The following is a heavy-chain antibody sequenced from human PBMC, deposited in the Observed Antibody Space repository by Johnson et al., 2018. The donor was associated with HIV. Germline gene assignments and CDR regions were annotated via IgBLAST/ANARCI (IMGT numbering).Heavy chain of an antibody. CDR3: ARGDYVYMDYSAFDI. Sequence: QVQLVESGGGVVQPGRSLRLSCAASGFTFRSYAIHWVRQATGKGLEWVALTSYDGSNKYYADSGKGRFPISRDNSKNTLYLQMNSLRAEDTAVYYCARGDYVYMDYSAFDIWGQGTMVTVSS. CDR1: GFTFRSYA. V-gene: IGHV3-30-3*01. CDR2: TSYDGSNK. D-gene: IGHD5/OR15-5a*01. J-gene: IGHJ3*02.